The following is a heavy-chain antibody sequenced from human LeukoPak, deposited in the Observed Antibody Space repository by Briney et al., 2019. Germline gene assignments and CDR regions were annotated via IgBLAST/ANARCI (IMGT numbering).Heavy chain of an antibody. J-gene: IGHJ6*02. CDR1: GFTLSSYS. Sequence: GGSLRLSCAASGFTLSSYSMNWVRQAPGKGLEWVSSISSSSSYIYYADSVKGRFTISRDNAKNSLYLQMNSLRAEDTAVYYCARDPSHGRGRPYYCGMDVWGQGTTVTVS. D-gene: IGHD2-8*01. V-gene: IGHV3-21*01. CDR2: ISSSSSYI. CDR3: ARDPSHGRGRPYYCGMDV.